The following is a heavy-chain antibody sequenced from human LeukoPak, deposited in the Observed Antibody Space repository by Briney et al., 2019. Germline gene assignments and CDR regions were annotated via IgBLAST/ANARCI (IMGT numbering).Heavy chain of an antibody. Sequence: SETLSLTCTVSGGSISSSSYYWGWIRQPPGKGLEWIGSIYYSGSTYYNPSLKSRVTISVDTSKNQFSLKLSSVTAADTGVYYCAREYYYDSSGYRYWGQGTLVTVSS. CDR3: AREYYYDSSGYRY. D-gene: IGHD3-22*01. CDR1: GGSISSSSYY. V-gene: IGHV4-39*02. CDR2: IYYSGST. J-gene: IGHJ4*02.